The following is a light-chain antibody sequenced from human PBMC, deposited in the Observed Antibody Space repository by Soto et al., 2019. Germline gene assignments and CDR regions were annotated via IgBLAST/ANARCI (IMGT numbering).Light chain of an antibody. CDR1: QSIYSW. J-gene: IGKJ1*01. CDR3: QQYNSYWT. V-gene: IGKV1-5*03. CDR2: KAS. Sequence: DIPMTQSPSTLSASVGDRVTIPCRASQSIYSWLAWYQQKPGKAPNLLIYKASRLESGVPSRFSGSGSGTEFTLTISSLQPDDFATYYCQQYNSYWTFGQGTKVEIK.